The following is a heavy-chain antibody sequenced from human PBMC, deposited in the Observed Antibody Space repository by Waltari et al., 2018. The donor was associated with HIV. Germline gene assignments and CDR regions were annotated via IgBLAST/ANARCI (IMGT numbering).Heavy chain of an antibody. CDR3: ARGPGRSLDY. D-gene: IGHD3-10*01. J-gene: IGHJ4*02. V-gene: IGHV7-4-1*02. CDR1: GYTLTNYA. Sequence: QVQLVQSWSELKKPGASVKVSCKASGYTLTNYAMNWVRQAPGQGLEWVGWINTKTGNPTYAQGFTGRFVFALDTSVSTAYLQSSSLKAEDTAVYYCARGPGRSLDYWGQGTLVTVSS. CDR2: INTKTGNP.